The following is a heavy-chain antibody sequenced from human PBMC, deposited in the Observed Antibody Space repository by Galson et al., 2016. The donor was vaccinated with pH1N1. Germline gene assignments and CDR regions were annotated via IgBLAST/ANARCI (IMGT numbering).Heavy chain of an antibody. V-gene: IGHV1-46*01. CDR3: ARRYFLDY. CDR1: GYSVTRYY. J-gene: IGHJ4*02. CDR2: IDPSDGTT. Sequence: SVKVSCKASGYSVTRYYMHWVRQAPGQGLEWMGIIDPSDGTTTYSQKFQGRITMTRDTPTNSVYMELSSLTSDDSATYFCARRYFLDYWGQGTLVTVSS.